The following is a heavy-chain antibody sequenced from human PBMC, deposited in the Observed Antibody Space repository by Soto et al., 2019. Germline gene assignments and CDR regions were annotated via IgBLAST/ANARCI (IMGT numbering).Heavy chain of an antibody. V-gene: IGHV1-69*13. Sequence: SVKVSCKDTGGLFSSYAISWVRQAPGQGLEWMGGIIPVFGTTNYAQKFQGRVTITADESTTTAYMELSSLASDDTAMYCCARGGGPYVWFNEFWGQGTQVTVSS. CDR1: GGLFSSYA. J-gene: IGHJ4*02. CDR2: IIPVFGTT. D-gene: IGHD3-16*01. CDR3: ARGGGPYVWFNEF.